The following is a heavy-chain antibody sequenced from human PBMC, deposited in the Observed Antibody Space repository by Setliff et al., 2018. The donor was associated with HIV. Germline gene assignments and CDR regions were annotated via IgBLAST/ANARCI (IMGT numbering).Heavy chain of an antibody. CDR1: GVSISSYY. Sequence: SETLSLTCIVSGVSISSYYWSWVRQPPGKGLEYIGSMFHSGNTYYNPSLKSRVTMSVETSENRFSLRLNSVSAADTAVYYCARRTIWGDAFDVWGQGTMVTVSS. CDR2: MFHSGNT. J-gene: IGHJ3*01. V-gene: IGHV4-59*04. D-gene: IGHD3-16*01. CDR3: ARRTIWGDAFDV.